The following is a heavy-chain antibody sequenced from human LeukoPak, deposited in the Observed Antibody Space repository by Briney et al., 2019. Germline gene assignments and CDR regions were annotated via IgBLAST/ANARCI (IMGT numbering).Heavy chain of an antibody. CDR3: AKAGYYGSGSNYKWFDS. CDR2: ISGSGGST. J-gene: IGHJ5*01. Sequence: PGGSLRLSCAASGFTFSTYAMSWVRQTPEKGLEWVSAISGSGGSTYYADSVKGRFTISRDNSKNTLYLQMNSLKTEDTAVYYCAKAGYYGSGSNYKWFDSWGQGTLVSVSS. CDR1: GFTFSTYA. D-gene: IGHD3-10*01. V-gene: IGHV3-23*01.